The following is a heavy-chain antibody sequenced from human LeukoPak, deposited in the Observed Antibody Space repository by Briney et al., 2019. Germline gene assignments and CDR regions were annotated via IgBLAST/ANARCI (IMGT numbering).Heavy chain of an antibody. CDR1: GGTFSSYA. Sequence: ASVKVSCKASGGTFSSYAISWVRQAPGQGLEWMGGIIPIFGTANYAQKFQGRVTISADKSTNTAYMELSSLRSEDTAVYYCAGGAGITLIAADFWGQGTLVTVSS. D-gene: IGHD3-22*01. CDR3: AGGAGITLIAADF. CDR2: IIPIFGTA. J-gene: IGHJ4*02. V-gene: IGHV1-69*06.